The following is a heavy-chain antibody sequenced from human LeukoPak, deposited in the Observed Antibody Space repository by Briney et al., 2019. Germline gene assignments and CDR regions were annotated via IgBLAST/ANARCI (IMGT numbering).Heavy chain of an antibody. CDR2: INPNSGGT. V-gene: IGHV1-2*02. D-gene: IGHD3-22*01. J-gene: IGHJ4*02. CDR3: AREGDTMIVVLDY. CDR1: GCTFTGYY. Sequence: ASVKVSCKASGCTFTGYYMHWVRQAPGQGLEWMGWINPNSGGTNYAQKFQGRVTMTRDTSISTAYMELSRLRSEDTAVYYCAREGDTMIVVLDYWGQGTLVTVSS.